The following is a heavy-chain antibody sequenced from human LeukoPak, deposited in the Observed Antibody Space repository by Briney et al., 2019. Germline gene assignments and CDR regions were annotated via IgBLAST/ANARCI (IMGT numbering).Heavy chain of an antibody. CDR3: ARVQAGVGPGH. D-gene: IGHD1-26*01. Sequence: SETLPLTCVVYGGSLSGYYWSWIRQPPGKGLEWIGEINHSGTTTYNPSLESRVTISVDTSKNQFSLKLTSVTAADTAVYYCARVQAGVGPGHWGQGTLVTVSS. J-gene: IGHJ4*02. CDR1: GGSLSGYY. CDR2: INHSGTT. V-gene: IGHV4-34*01.